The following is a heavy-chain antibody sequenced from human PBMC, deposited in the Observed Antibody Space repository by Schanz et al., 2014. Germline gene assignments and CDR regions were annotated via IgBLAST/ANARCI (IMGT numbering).Heavy chain of an antibody. V-gene: IGHV1-18*01. CDR1: GYTFTNYG. D-gene: IGHD1-26*01. CDR2: ISPYNGNA. CDR3: ARKYTRTYYGNWFDP. Sequence: QVRLVQSGAELKMPGATVKVSCETSGYTFTNYGVSWVRQAPGQGLEWVAWISPYNGNAAYAQNLKGTVRMTTDTSTGTAYMELRSLRSDDTAVYYCARKYTRTYYGNWFDPWGQGTLVSVSS. J-gene: IGHJ5*02.